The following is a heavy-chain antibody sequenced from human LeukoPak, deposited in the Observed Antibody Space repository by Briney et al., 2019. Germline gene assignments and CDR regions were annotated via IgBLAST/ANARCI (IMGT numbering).Heavy chain of an antibody. V-gene: IGHV3-48*03. CDR1: GFTFRSYE. J-gene: IGHJ4*02. CDR2: LSSSGSAF. CDR3: AGSARLMKGVVEVTALDD. D-gene: IGHD3-3*01. Sequence: GGSLTLSCEDSGFTFRSYEMNWVRQAPGKGLEWIAYLSSSGSAFSYADSVKGRFTIARDNAKNSVYLEMNSLRADDTAVYYCAGSARLMKGVVEVTALDDWGQGTLVTVSA.